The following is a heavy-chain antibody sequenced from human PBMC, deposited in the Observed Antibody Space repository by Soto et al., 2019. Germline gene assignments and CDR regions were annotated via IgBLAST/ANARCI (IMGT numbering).Heavy chain of an antibody. D-gene: IGHD6-13*01. J-gene: IGHJ5*02. Sequence: QITLKESGPTLVKPTQTLTLTCTFSGFSLSTSGVGVGWIRQPPGKALEWLALIYWDDDKRYSPSLKSRLTITKDTSKNQVVLTMTNMDPVDTATYYCAHRPGIIASAERSWFDPWCQGTLVTVSS. V-gene: IGHV2-5*02. CDR2: IYWDDDK. CDR1: GFSLSTSGVG. CDR3: AHRPGIIASAERSWFDP.